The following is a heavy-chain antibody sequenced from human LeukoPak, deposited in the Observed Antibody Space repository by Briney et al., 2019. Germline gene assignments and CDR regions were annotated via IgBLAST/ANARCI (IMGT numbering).Heavy chain of an antibody. CDR2: INSDGSST. CDR1: GFTFSSYW. V-gene: IGHV3-74*01. Sequence: PGGSLRLSCAASGFTFSSYWMHWVRQAPGKGLVWVSRINSDGSSTSYADSVKGRFTISRDNAKNTLYLQMNSLRAEDTAVYYCARAGYSSSWRERYKYYFDYWGQGTLVTVSS. D-gene: IGHD6-13*01. CDR3: ARAGYSSSWRERYKYYFDY. J-gene: IGHJ4*02.